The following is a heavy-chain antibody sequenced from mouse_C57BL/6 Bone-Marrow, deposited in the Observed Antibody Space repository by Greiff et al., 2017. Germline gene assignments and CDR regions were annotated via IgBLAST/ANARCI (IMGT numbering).Heavy chain of an antibody. D-gene: IGHD2-3*01. CDR3: AIDGYPWYVDV. CDR2: IWGGGST. V-gene: IGHV2-9*01. J-gene: IGHJ1*03. CDR1: GFSLTSYG. Sequence: VKLMESGPGLVAPSQSLSITCTVSGFSLTSYGVDLVRQPPGTGLEWLGVIWGGGSTNYNSALMSRLGISKDNSKSQDFLKMNSLQTDDKAMYYCAIDGYPWYVDVWGTGTTDTVSS.